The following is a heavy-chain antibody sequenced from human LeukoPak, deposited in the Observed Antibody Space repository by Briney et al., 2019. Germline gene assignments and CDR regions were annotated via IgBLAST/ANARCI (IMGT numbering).Heavy chain of an antibody. CDR3: ARDSDRNGGYEVD. CDR1: GFTLSSYW. V-gene: IGHV3-74*01. CDR2: INNDGVST. J-gene: IGHJ4*02. D-gene: IGHD5-12*01. Sequence: GGSLRLSCATSGFTLSSYWMHWVRQVPGKGLEWLSRINNDGVSTSYADSVKGRFTISRDNAKNTLYLRMNSLRAEDTAVYYCARDSDRNGGYEVDWGQGTLVTVSS.